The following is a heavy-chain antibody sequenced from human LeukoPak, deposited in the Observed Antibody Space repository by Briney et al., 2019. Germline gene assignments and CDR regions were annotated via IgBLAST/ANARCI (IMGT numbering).Heavy chain of an antibody. J-gene: IGHJ4*02. CDR2: IKGDGTAP. CDR1: GFTFSSHL. CDR3: VRNFATGD. Sequence: QTGGSLRLSCAASGFTFSSHLMHWVRQAQGTGLVWVSSIKGDGTAPNYADSVKGRFTISRDNAKSTLYLQMSSLRVEDTAVYHCVRNFATGDWGQGTLVTVSS. V-gene: IGHV3-74*01. D-gene: IGHD1-14*01.